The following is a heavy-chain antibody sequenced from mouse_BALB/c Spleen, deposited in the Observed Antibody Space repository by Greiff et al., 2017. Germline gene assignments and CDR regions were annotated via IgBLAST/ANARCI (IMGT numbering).Heavy chain of an antibody. D-gene: IGHD1-1*01. CDR3: ARDGYGSSPYYAMDY. V-gene: IGHV2-9*02. CDR2: IWAGGST. Sequence: VKLVESGPGLVAPSQSLSITCTVSGFSLTSYGVHWVRQPPGKGLEWLGVIWAGGSTNYNSALMSRLSISKDNSKSQVFLKMNSLQTDDTAMYYCARDGYGSSPYYAMDYWGQGTSVTVSS. J-gene: IGHJ4*01. CDR1: GFSLTSYG.